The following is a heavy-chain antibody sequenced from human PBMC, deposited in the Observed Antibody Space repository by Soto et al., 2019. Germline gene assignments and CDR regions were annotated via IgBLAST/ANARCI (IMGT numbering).Heavy chain of an antibody. J-gene: IGHJ4*02. Sequence: GGSLSLSCAASGFTFSSYGMHWVRQAPGKGLEWVAVISYDGSNKYYADSVKGRFTISRDNSKNTLYLQMNSLRAEDTAVYYCAKAGLPYCSGGSCHYFDYWGQGTLVTVSS. D-gene: IGHD2-15*01. CDR2: ISYDGSNK. V-gene: IGHV3-30*18. CDR1: GFTFSSYG. CDR3: AKAGLPYCSGGSCHYFDY.